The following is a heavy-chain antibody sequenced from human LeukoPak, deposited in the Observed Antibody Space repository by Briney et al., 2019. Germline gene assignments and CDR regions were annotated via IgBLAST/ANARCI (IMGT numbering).Heavy chain of an antibody. CDR3: ASNYDSSGYYPPYWYFDL. CDR2: ISGSGDST. CDR1: GFTFSSYA. V-gene: IGHV3-23*01. J-gene: IGHJ2*01. Sequence: GGSLRLSCAASGFTFSSYAMSWVRQAPGKGLEWVSTISGSGDSTYYADSVKGRFTISRDNSKNTLYLQMNSLRAEDTAVYYCASNYDSSGYYPPYWYFDLWGRGTLATVSS. D-gene: IGHD3-22*01.